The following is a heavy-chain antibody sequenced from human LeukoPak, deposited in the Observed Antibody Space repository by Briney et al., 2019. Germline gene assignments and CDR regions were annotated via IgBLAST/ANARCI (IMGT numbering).Heavy chain of an antibody. CDR3: ARETTVTPEYYYYYYGMDV. J-gene: IGHJ6*02. CDR2: IYYSGST. D-gene: IGHD4-11*01. CDR1: GGSISSDY. Sequence: PSETLSLTCTVSGGSISSDYWSWIRQPPGKGLEWIGYIYYSGSTNYNPSLKSRVTISVDTSKNQFSLKLSSVTAADTAVYYCARETTVTPEYYYYYYGMDVWGQGTTVTVSS. V-gene: IGHV4-59*12.